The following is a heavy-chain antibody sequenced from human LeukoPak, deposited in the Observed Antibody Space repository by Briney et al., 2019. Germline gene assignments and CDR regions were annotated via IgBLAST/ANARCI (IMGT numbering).Heavy chain of an antibody. CDR2: IYTSGST. D-gene: IGHD4-11*01. Sequence: SCKASGGTFSSYAISWIRQPAGKGLEWIGRIYTSGSTNYNPSLKSRVTISVDTSKNQFSLKLSSVTAADTAVYYCARFGTTVTPERYFDYWGQGTLVTVSS. J-gene: IGHJ4*02. CDR3: ARFGTTVTPERYFDY. V-gene: IGHV4-4*07. CDR1: GGTFSSYA.